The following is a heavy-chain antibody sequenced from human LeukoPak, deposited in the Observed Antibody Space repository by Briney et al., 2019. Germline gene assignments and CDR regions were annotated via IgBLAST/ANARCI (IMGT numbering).Heavy chain of an antibody. CDR1: GYSISSGYY. CDR2: IYHSGST. V-gene: IGHV4-38-2*01. J-gene: IGHJ6*03. D-gene: IGHD4-11*01. CDR3: ARGPYSNSYYYYYYYMDV. Sequence: KPSETLSLTCAVSGYSISSGYYWGWIRQPPGKGLEWIGSIYHSGSTYYNPSLKSRVTISVDTSKNQFSLKLSSVTAADTAVYYCARGPYSNSYYYYYYYMDVWGKGTTVTVSS.